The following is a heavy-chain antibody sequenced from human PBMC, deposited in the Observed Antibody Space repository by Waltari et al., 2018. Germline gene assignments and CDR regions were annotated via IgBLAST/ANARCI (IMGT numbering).Heavy chain of an antibody. V-gene: IGHV3-43D*03. CDR1: GFTFADYA. J-gene: IGHJ4*02. D-gene: IGHD6-13*01. CDR3: AKDRVAAAGGFDY. Sequence: EVQLVESGGVVVQPGGSLRLSCAASGFTFADYAMHWVRQAPGKGLEWVSLISWDGGSTYYADSVKGRFTISRDNSKNSLYLQMNSLRAEDTALYYCAKDRVAAAGGFDYWGQGTLVTVSS. CDR2: ISWDGGST.